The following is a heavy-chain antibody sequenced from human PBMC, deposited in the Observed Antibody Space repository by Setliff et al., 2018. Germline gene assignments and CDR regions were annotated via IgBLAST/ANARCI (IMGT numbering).Heavy chain of an antibody. CDR3: ASSSGWIPWIQH. J-gene: IGHJ1*01. D-gene: IGHD3-10*01. CDR1: GFTFSTYA. Sequence: GGSLRLSCAASGFTFSTYAMSWVRQAPGKGLEWVSFISSSGSYIYYGDSVKGRFTISRDNAKNSLFLQMNNLRAEDTALYYCASSSGWIPWIQHWGPGTLVTVSS. CDR2: ISSSGSYI. V-gene: IGHV3-21*01.